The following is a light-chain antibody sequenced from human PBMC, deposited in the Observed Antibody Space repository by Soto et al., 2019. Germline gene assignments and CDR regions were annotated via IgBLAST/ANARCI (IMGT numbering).Light chain of an antibody. J-gene: IGKJ5*01. CDR2: GAS. CDR3: QQRNVWPPIT. CDR1: QSVRTK. V-gene: IGKV3-15*01. Sequence: EIVMTQSPDTLYVSPGEGATLSCRASQSVRTKLAWYQQKAGQAPRLLIYGASTRATGIPDRFSGSGSGTEFTLTISSLQSEDFATYYCQQRNVWPPITFGQGTRLEIK.